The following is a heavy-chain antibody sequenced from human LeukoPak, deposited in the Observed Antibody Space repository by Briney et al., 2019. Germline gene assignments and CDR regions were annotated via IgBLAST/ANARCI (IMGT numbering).Heavy chain of an antibody. CDR3: ARQYNWNDFDY. Sequence: SETLSLTCTVSGGSISSSSYYWGWIRQPPGKGLEWIGSIYYSGSTYYNPSLKSRVTISVDTSKNQFSLKLSPVTAADTAVYYCARQYNWNDFDYWGQGTLVTVSS. D-gene: IGHD1-1*01. CDR1: GGSISSSSYY. CDR2: IYYSGST. J-gene: IGHJ4*02. V-gene: IGHV4-39*01.